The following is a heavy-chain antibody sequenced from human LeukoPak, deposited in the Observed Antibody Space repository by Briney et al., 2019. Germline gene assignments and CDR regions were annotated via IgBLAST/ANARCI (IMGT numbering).Heavy chain of an antibody. CDR3: ASASDSSGRVSFDY. CDR1: GGSISSSSYY. V-gene: IGHV4-39*07. CDR2: IYYSGST. Sequence: PSETLSLTCTVSGGSISSSSYYWGWIRQPPGRGLEWIGSIYYSGSTYYNPSLKSRITISVDTSKNQFSLKLSSVTAADTAVYYCASASDSSGRVSFDYWGQGTLVTVSS. J-gene: IGHJ4*02. D-gene: IGHD6-19*01.